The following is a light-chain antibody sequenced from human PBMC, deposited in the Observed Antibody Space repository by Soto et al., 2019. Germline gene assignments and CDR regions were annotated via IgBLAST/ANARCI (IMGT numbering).Light chain of an antibody. CDR3: QQANTFPLT. Sequence: DIQMTQSPSSVSASVGDTVTITCRASQGVSIWLAWYQHKPGKAPKLLIHSTSTLKSGVPSRFSGSGSGSDFTLTISSLQPEDFATYYCQQANTFPLTFGGGTKVDIK. CDR2: STS. CDR1: QGVSIW. J-gene: IGKJ4*01. V-gene: IGKV1D-12*01.